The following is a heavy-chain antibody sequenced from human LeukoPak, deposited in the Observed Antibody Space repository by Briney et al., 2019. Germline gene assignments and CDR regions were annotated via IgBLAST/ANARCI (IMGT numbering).Heavy chain of an antibody. D-gene: IGHD2-21*02. CDR3: ANLICGDFAFDV. J-gene: IGHJ3*01. V-gene: IGHV5-51*01. CDR2: IYPGDSET. Sequence: GESLKISCEGSGHSFTSYWIGWVRQMPGKGLEWMGTIYPGDSETRYSPSFQGQVTISVDKFISTAYLQWSSLKASDTAMYYCANLICGDFAFDVWGQGTMVTVSS. CDR1: GHSFTSYW.